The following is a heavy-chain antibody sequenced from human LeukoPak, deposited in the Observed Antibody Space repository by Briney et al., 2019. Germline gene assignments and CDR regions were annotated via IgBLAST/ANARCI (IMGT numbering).Heavy chain of an antibody. CDR3: AKDYYDSSGYVPPDAFDI. V-gene: IGHV3-23*01. CDR1: GFTFSSYA. Sequence: GGSLRLSCAASGFTFSSYAMSWVRQAPGKGLEWVSAISGSGGSTYYADSVKGRFPISRDNSKNTLYLQMNSLRAEDTAVYYCAKDYYDSSGYVPPDAFDIWGQGTMVTVSS. J-gene: IGHJ3*02. CDR2: ISGSGGST. D-gene: IGHD3-22*01.